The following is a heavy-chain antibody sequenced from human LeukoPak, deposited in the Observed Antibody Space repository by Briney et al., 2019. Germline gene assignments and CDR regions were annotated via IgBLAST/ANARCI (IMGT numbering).Heavy chain of an antibody. V-gene: IGHV5-51*01. CDR1: GYKFTTDY. J-gene: IGHJ3*02. CDR3: ARQAYGSRFDAFDI. D-gene: IGHD3-22*01. CDR2: IYPDDSET. Sequence: GESLKISCEASGYKFTTDYIGWVRQMPGKGLEWMGIIYPDDSETNYSPSFKGQVTMSVDKSITTAFLQWSSLKASDTAMYYCARQAYGSRFDAFDIWGQGTMVTVSS.